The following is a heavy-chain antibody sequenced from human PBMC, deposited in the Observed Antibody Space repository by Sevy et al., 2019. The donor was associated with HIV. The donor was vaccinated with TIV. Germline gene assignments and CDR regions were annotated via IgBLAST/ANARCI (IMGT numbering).Heavy chain of an antibody. V-gene: IGHV3-23*01. CDR3: AKGDLTSTRDGVDP. J-gene: IGHJ5*02. D-gene: IGHD2-21*01. CDR2: VSRSTDWT. CDR1: GFIFSSYA. Sequence: GGSLRLSCTASGFIFSSYAMSWVRQVPGERLEWVSSVSRSTDWTSYGDSVKGRFTVSRDNSKNTLYLHMQSLRDEDTAVYYCAKGDLTSTRDGVDPWGQGTLVTVSS.